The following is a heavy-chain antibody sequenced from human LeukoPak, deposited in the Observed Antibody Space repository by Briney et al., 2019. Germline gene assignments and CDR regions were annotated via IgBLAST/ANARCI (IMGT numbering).Heavy chain of an antibody. CDR3: AKYSTAGTNYDAFDI. J-gene: IGHJ3*02. Sequence: GGSLRLSCAASGFTFSSYAMSWVRQAPGKGPAWVSGIGGHGATTYYTDSVKGRFTISRDNSQNTLYLQMNSLRAEDTAVYYCAKYSTAGTNYDAFDIWGQGTMVTVSS. V-gene: IGHV3-23*01. CDR1: GFTFSSYA. D-gene: IGHD6-13*01. CDR2: IGGHGATT.